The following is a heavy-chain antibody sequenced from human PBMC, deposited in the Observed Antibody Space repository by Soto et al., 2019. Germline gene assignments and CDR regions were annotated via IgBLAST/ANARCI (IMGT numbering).Heavy chain of an antibody. V-gene: IGHV3-30-3*01. CDR1: GFTFSSYA. CDR2: ISYDGSNK. D-gene: IGHD3-3*01. CDR3: ARSKRDFWSGYYYAFDI. Sequence: GGSLRLSCAASGFTFSSYAMHWVRQAPGKGLEWVAVISYDGSNKYYADSVKGRFTNSRDNSKKTLYLQMNSLRAEDTAVYYCARSKRDFWSGYYYAFDIWGQGTMVTVSS. J-gene: IGHJ3*02.